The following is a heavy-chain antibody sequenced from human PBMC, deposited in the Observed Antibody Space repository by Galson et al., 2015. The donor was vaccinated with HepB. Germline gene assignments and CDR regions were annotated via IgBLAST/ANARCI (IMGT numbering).Heavy chain of an antibody. V-gene: IGHV3-30-3*01. CDR3: ARVDKWELLRGYYYGMDV. Sequence: SLRLSCAASGFTFSSFAMHWVRQAPGKGLEWVAVISYDGSNKYYADSVKGRFTISRDNSKNTLYLQMNSLRGEDTAIYYCARVDKWELLRGYYYGMDVWGQGTTVTVSS. CDR1: GFTFSSFA. J-gene: IGHJ6*02. CDR2: ISYDGSNK. D-gene: IGHD1-26*01.